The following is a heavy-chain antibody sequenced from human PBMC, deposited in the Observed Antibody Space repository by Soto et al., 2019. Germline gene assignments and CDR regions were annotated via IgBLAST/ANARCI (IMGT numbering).Heavy chain of an antibody. CDR3: ARVDLRGGSSAVDY. V-gene: IGHV3-30-3*01. J-gene: IGHJ4*02. Sequence: QGQLVESGGGVVQPGRSLRLSCAASGFTFSSYAMHWVRQAPGKGLEWVAVISYDGSNKYYADSVKGRFTISRDNSKNTLDLQMNSLRAEDTAVYYCARVDLRGGSSAVDYWGQGTLVTVSS. CDR2: ISYDGSNK. D-gene: IGHD2-15*01. CDR1: GFTFSSYA.